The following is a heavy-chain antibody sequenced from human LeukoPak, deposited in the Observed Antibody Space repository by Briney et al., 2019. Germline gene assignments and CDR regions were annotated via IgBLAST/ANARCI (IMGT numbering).Heavy chain of an antibody. Sequence: SETLSLTCTVSGGSISSYYWSWIRQPPGKGLEWIGYIYYSGSTNYNPSLKSRVTISVDTSKNQFSLRLSSVTAADTAVYYCARGSPFDYWGQGTLVTVSS. V-gene: IGHV4-59*01. J-gene: IGHJ4*02. CDR2: IYYSGST. CDR3: ARGSPFDY. D-gene: IGHD3-10*01. CDR1: GGSISSYY.